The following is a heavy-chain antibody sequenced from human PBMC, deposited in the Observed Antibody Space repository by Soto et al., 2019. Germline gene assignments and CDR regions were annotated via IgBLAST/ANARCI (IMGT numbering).Heavy chain of an antibody. J-gene: IGHJ5*02. CDR1: GFSLSTSGMC. Sequence: SGPTLVNPTQPLTLTCTFSGFSLSTSGMCVSWIRQPPGKALEWLALIDWDDDKYYSTSLKTRLTISKDTSKNQVVLTMTNMDPVDTATYYCARIQVRNTMVRGSGLFDPWGQGTLVTVSS. CDR3: ARIQVRNTMVRGSGLFDP. V-gene: IGHV2-70*01. D-gene: IGHD3-10*01. CDR2: IDWDDDK.